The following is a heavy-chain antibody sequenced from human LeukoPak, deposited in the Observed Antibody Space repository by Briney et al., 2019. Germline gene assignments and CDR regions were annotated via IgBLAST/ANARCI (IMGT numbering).Heavy chain of an antibody. J-gene: IGHJ4*02. CDR1: GGSISSSSHY. Sequence: PSETLSLTCTVFGGSISSSSHYWGWIRQPPGKGLEWIGYIFYSGSTNYNPSLKNRVTISVDTSKNQFSLKLSSMTAADTAVYYCARLGQYSSKGYWGQGTLVTVSS. CDR2: IFYSGST. CDR3: ARLGQYSSKGY. D-gene: IGHD6-19*01. V-gene: IGHV4-61*05.